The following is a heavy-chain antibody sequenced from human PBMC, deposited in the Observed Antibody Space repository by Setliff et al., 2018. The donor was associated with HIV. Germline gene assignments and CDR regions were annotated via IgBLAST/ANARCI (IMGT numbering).Heavy chain of an antibody. J-gene: IGHJ4*02. D-gene: IGHD3-10*01. CDR3: AVPGTSGTYYRVFDY. CDR1: GGSLSGYY. V-gene: IGHV4-34*01. Sequence: SETLSLTCAVYGGSLSGYYWSWIRQPPGKGLEWIAEINRSGTPNYNPSLESRVTISVDSSKNRVSLKLSSVTAADTAVYYCAVPGTSGTYYRVFDYWGQGVLVTVSS. CDR2: INRSGTP.